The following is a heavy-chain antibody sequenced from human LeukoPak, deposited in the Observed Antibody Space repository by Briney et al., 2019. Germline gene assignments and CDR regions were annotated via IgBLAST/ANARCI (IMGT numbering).Heavy chain of an antibody. V-gene: IGHV1-69*13. D-gene: IGHD6-19*01. J-gene: IGHJ4*02. CDR3: ARSRYSSGWYYFDY. CDR1: GGTFSSYA. CDR2: IIPIFGTA. Sequence: SVKVSCKASGGTFSSYAISWVRQAPGQGLEWMGRIIPIFGTANYAQKFQGRVTITADESTTTAYMELSSLRSEDTAVYYCARSRYSSGWYYFDYWGQGTLVTVSS.